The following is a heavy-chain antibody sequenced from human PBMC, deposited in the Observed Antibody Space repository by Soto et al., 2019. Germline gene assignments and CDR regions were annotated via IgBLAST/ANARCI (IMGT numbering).Heavy chain of an antibody. CDR2: INPNSGGT. CDR1: GYTFTGYY. CDR3: ARQKVTRLGAFDI. V-gene: IGHV1-2*04. D-gene: IGHD4-17*01. J-gene: IGHJ3*02. Sequence: AAVKFSCKASGYTFTGYYMHWVRQDPGQGLEWMGWINPNSGGTNYAQKFQGWVTMTRDTSISTAYMELSRLRSDDTAVYYCARQKVTRLGAFDIWGQGTMVTVSS.